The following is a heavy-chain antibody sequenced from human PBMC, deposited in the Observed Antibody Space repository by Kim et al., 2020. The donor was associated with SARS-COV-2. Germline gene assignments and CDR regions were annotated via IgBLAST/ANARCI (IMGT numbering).Heavy chain of an antibody. Sequence: SETLSLTCAVYGGSFSGYYWSWIRQPPGKGLEWIGEINHSGSTNYNPSLKSRVTISVDTSKNQFSLKLSSVTAADTAVYYCARLHGSGRFVWFDPWGQGTLVTVSS. J-gene: IGHJ5*02. CDR3: ARLHGSGRFVWFDP. CDR1: GGSFSGYY. CDR2: INHSGST. D-gene: IGHD3-10*01. V-gene: IGHV4-34*01.